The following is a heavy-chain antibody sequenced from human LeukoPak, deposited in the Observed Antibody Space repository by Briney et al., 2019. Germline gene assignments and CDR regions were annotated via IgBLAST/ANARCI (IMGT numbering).Heavy chain of an antibody. Sequence: SETLSLTCAVSGGSISSNSYYWGWIRQPPGKGLEWIGSIYYSGSTYYNPSLKSRVTISVDTSKNQFSLKLSSVTAADTAVYYCARGRGIWPYYYYYMDVWANGTTVTVSS. CDR1: GGSISSNSYY. CDR2: IYYSGST. CDR3: ARGRGIWPYYYYYMDV. D-gene: IGHD6-13*01. J-gene: IGHJ6*03. V-gene: IGHV4-39*01.